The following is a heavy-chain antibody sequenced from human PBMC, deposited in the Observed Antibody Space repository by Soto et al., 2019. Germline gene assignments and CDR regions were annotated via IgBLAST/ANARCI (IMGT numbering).Heavy chain of an antibody. J-gene: IGHJ4*02. Sequence: SETLSLTCPVSSGSVSSGSYYWSWIRQPPGKGLECIEYIYYSGSTNYNPSLKSRVTISVDTSENQFSLKLSSVTAADTAVYYCARVSSRWGLVSYFDYWGQGTLVPVSS. V-gene: IGHV4-61*01. CDR3: ARVSSRWGLVSYFDY. CDR2: IYYSGST. D-gene: IGHD6-13*01. CDR1: SGSVSSGSYY.